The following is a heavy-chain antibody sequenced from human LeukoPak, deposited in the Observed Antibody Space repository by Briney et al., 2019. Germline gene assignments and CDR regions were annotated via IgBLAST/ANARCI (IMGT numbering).Heavy chain of an antibody. D-gene: IGHD3-10*02. Sequence: GGSLRLSCAASGFTFNTFTMHWVRQTPGKGLEWVALISSDSVYKHYPDSLKGRFIISRDNSKNTLYLQMNSLSPDHTGVYYCAKVRSYYVLRAPFDYWGQGTLVTVSS. CDR3: AKVRSYYVLRAPFDY. V-gene: IGHV3-30*04. J-gene: IGHJ4*02. CDR1: GFTFNTFT. CDR2: ISSDSVYK.